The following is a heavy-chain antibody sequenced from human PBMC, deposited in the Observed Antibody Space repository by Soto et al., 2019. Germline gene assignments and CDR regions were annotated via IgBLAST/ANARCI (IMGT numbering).Heavy chain of an antibody. D-gene: IGHD2-2*01. J-gene: IGHJ5*02. CDR3: ARGMESKYCSSTSCYAVLRSWFDP. V-gene: IGHV1-18*01. CDR2: ISAYNGNT. Sequence: ASVKVSCKASGYTFTSYGISWVRQAPGKGLEWMGWISAYNGNTNYAQKFQGRVTMTRDTSTSTVYMELSSLRSEDTAVYYCARGMESKYCSSTSCYAVLRSWFDPWXQGTLVTVSS. CDR1: GYTFTSYG.